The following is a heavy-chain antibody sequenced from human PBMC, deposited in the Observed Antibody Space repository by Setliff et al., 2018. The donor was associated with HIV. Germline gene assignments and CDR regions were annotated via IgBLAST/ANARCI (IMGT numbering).Heavy chain of an antibody. CDR1: GGSFNGYY. CDR3: ARLRITMIMMLNYFDY. Sequence: KSSETLSLTCAVYGGSFNGYYWSWIRQPPGKGLEWIGEINHSGSTNYNPSLQSRVTISLDTSKNQFSLRLTSVTAADTAVYFCARLRITMIMMLNYFDYWGQGTLVTVSS. J-gene: IGHJ4*02. CDR2: INHSGST. V-gene: IGHV4-34*01. D-gene: IGHD3-22*01.